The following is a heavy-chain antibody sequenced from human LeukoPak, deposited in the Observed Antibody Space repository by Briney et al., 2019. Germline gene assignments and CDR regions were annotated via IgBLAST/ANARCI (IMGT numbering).Heavy chain of an antibody. D-gene: IGHD3-3*01. J-gene: IGHJ3*02. V-gene: IGHV3-23*01. CDR1: GFTFSCYA. Sequence: PGGSLRLSCAASGFTFSCYAMSWVRQAPGKGLEWVSAISGSGGSTYYADSVKGRFTISRDNSKNTPYLQMNSLRAEDTAVYYCAKDRDYDFWSGYLTYDAFDIWGQGTMVTVSS. CDR2: ISGSGGST. CDR3: AKDRDYDFWSGYLTYDAFDI.